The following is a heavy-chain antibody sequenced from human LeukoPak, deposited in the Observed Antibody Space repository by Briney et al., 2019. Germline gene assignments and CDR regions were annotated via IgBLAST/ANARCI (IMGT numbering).Heavy chain of an antibody. CDR2: ISGSSGYI. D-gene: IGHD5-12*01. V-gene: IGHV3-21*01. Sequence: GGSLRLSCAASGFTFSSYSMNWVRQAPGKGLEWVSSISGSSGYIYYADSVKGPFTISRDNAKNSLYLQMNSLRAEDMAVYYCARDTWGVATITLDYWGKGTLVTVSS. CDR1: GFTFSSYS. CDR3: ARDTWGVATITLDY. J-gene: IGHJ4*02.